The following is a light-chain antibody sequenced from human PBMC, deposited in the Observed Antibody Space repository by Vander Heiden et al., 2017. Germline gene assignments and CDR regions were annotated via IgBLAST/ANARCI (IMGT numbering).Light chain of an antibody. Sequence: DIQITQSPSPLSASVGDRVTITCRASQSISSYLNWYQQKPGKAPKLLIYAASSLQSGVTSRYSGSGSGTDFTLTISRLQPEDFETYYCQQCDSTPDTFGQGTKVEIK. CDR3: QQCDSTPDT. CDR2: AAS. J-gene: IGKJ1*01. CDR1: QSISSY. V-gene: IGKV1-39*01.